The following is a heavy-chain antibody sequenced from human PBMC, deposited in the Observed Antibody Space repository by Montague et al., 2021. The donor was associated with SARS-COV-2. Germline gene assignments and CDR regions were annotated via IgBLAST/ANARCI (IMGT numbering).Heavy chain of an antibody. V-gene: IGHV4-59*01. J-gene: IGHJ3*01. CDR3: ARTGLGAYDILTGYTVNAFDV. CDR2: IYYSGST. Sequence: SETLSLTCTVSGGSITSYYWTWIRQPPGKGLKWVGRIYYSGSTNYNPSLKSRVTISVDTSKNQFSLKLSSVTAADTAVYYCARTGLGAYDILTGYTVNAFDVWGRGTMVTVSS. D-gene: IGHD3-9*01. CDR1: GGSITSYY.